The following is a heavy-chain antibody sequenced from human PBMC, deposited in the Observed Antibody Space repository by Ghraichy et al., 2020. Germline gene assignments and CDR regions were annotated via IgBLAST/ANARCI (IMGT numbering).Heavy chain of an antibody. D-gene: IGHD6-19*01. CDR1: GFTFSSYA. CDR3: AKLRGSYSSGWFSDY. Sequence: GGSLRLSCAASGFTFSSYAMNWVRQAPGKGLEWVLAISGSGGNTYYADSVKGRFTISRDNSKNTVYLQVNSLRAEDTAVYYCAKLRGSYSSGWFSDYWGQGTLVTVSS. J-gene: IGHJ4*02. CDR2: ISGSGGNT. V-gene: IGHV3-23*01.